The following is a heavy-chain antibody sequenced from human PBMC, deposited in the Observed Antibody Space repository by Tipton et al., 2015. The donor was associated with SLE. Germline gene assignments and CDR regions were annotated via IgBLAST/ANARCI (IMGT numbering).Heavy chain of an antibody. J-gene: IGHJ4*02. V-gene: IGHV3-49*03. CDR2: IRSEGFGGTP. D-gene: IGHD2-21*02. CDR3: AGSDVEVAAVPAY. CDR1: GFSFGDYA. Sequence: SLRLSCSGYGFSFGDYAMSWFRQAPGKGLEWVGFIRSEGFGGTPEYAASLKGRFIISRDDSRGTAYLQINSLKIEDTAVYYWAGSDVEVAAVPAYWGQGILVTVSS.